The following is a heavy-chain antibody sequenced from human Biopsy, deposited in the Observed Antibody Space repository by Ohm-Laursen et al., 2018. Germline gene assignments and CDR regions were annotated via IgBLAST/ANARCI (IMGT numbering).Heavy chain of an antibody. Sequence: GSSVKVSCNAPGGTFSRYGINWVRQAPGQGLEWLGGNIPILGTGNYAQKFQGRVTVAADTSTSTATMELRSLRSDDTAVHYCATKLTGYFHHWGQGTLVTVSS. J-gene: IGHJ1*01. CDR2: NIPILGTG. CDR1: GGTFSRYG. CDR3: ATKLTGYFHH. D-gene: IGHD3-9*01. V-gene: IGHV1-69*06.